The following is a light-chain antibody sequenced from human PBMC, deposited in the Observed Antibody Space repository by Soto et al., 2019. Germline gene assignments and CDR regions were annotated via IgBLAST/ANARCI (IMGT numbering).Light chain of an antibody. V-gene: IGLV2-11*01. CDR3: SSYAGSYTFVV. CDR2: DVS. CDR1: SSDVGGYNY. J-gene: IGLJ2*01. Sequence: QPVLTQPRSVSGSPGQSVTISCTGTSSDVGGYNYVSWYQQHPGIAPKLMIYDVSKRPSGVPDRFSGSKSGNTASLTISGLQAEDEADYYCSSYAGSYTFVVFGGGTKVTVL.